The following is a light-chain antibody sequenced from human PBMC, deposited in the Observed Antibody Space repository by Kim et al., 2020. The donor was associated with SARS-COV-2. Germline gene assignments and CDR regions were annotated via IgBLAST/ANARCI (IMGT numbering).Light chain of an antibody. J-gene: IGLJ3*02. CDR2: SSN. V-gene: IGLV8-61*01. CDR3: VLYMGSGVWL. Sequence: GGAVTLTCGLSSGSVSTDYYPSWYQQTPGQAPRTLIYSSNTRFSGVPDRFSGSILGNTAALTITGAQADDESNYYCVLYMGSGVWLFGGGTQLTVL. CDR1: SGSVSTDYY.